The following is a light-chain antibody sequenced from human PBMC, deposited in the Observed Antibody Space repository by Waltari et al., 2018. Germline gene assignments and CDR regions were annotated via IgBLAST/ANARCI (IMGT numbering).Light chain of an antibody. CDR1: QTISTY. CDR2: AAS. V-gene: IGKV1-39*01. Sequence: DIQLTQSPSSLSAFVGDRVSITCRASQTISTYLNWYQQKPGRAPKLLIFAASTLQSGTPSRFGGSGSGTDFTLTISSLQREDFAIYYCQQGCSSPWTFGQGTKVEIK. CDR3: QQGCSSPWT. J-gene: IGKJ1*01.